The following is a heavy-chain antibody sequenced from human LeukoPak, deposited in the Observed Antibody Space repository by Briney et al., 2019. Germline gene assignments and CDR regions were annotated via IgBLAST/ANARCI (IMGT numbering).Heavy chain of an antibody. Sequence: GGSLRLSCGASGFTFSSYNMDWVRQAPGKGLEWVSSISSSSSNIYYADSVKGRFTISRDNAKNSLYLQMNSLRAEDTAVYYCARRDSSGWYYFDYWGQGTLVTVSS. CDR3: ARRDSSGWYYFDY. CDR1: GFTFSSYN. J-gene: IGHJ4*02. CDR2: ISSSSSNI. D-gene: IGHD6-19*01. V-gene: IGHV3-21*01.